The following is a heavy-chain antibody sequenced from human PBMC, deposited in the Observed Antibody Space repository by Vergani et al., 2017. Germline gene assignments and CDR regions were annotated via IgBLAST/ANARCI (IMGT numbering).Heavy chain of an antibody. V-gene: IGHV1-8*01. CDR2: MNPNSGTT. Sequence: QVQLVQSGAEVKKPGASVKVSCRASGYSFSSYDISWVRQATGQGLEWMGWMNPNSGTTGYAQKFQGRVTMTRNTSINTAYMELSRLSFEDAAVYYCAIRSGIVYDIFSGTQYFFDFWGQGTLVTVSS. CDR3: AIRSGIVYDIFSGTQYFFDF. D-gene: IGHD3-9*01. CDR1: GYSFSSYD. J-gene: IGHJ4*02.